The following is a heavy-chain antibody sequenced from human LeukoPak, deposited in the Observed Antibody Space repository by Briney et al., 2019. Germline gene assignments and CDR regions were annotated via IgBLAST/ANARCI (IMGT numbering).Heavy chain of an antibody. D-gene: IGHD3-3*01. CDR1: LDSITSYY. CDR2: IYYSGSS. V-gene: IGHV4-59*01. J-gene: IGHJ3*02. Sequence: SETLSLTCTHPLDSITSYYGCCVPQPPGKGLECIGYIYYSGSSDYNPSLRSRVTISVDTSKSQFSLKLSSVTAADTAVYYCASGRGLYCFYAFDIWGQGTMVTVSS. CDR3: ASGRGLYCFYAFDI.